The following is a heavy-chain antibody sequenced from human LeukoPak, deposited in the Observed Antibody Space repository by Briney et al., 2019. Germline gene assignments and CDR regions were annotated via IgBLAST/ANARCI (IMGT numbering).Heavy chain of an antibody. D-gene: IGHD6-13*01. CDR2: IKQDESEK. CDR3: ARPYSVSWELDS. CDR1: GFNFGAYW. V-gene: IGHV3-7*01. Sequence: GGSLRLSCASSGFNFGAYWMSWVRQAPGKGLEWVATIKQDESEKYYVDSVKGRFTISRDNAKNSLYLQMNSLRAEDTAVYYCARPYSVSWELDSWGQGTLVTVSS. J-gene: IGHJ5*01.